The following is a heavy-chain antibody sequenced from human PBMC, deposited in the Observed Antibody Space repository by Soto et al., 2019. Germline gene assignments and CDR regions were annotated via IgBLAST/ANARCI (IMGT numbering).Heavy chain of an antibody. D-gene: IGHD6-19*01. J-gene: IGHJ5*02. CDR2: INTSNGNT. CDR1: GYTLTKYA. CDR3: AKDGAVATTPRNWFDP. V-gene: IGHV1-3*04. Sequence: GGSMKGSLQGSGYTLTKYAVPLVGPAPRQRLEWMGWINTSNGNTKYSQKFQGRVTITRDTSASTAYMELSSLRSEDTAVYYCAKDGAVATTPRNWFDPWGQGTLVTVSS.